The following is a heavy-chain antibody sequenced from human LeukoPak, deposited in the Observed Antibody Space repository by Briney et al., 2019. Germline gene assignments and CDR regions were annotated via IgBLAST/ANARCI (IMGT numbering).Heavy chain of an antibody. CDR3: ARETRDSNWNSVAYLDH. V-gene: IGHV1-69*08. J-gene: IGHJ4*02. CDR2: FIPILNTT. Sequence: SVKVSCKASGGTFSGNSITWVRQALGQGLEWMGRFIPILNTTNYAQDFQGRVTLTADKSTSTAYMELMSLGSEDTAVYYCARETRDSNWNSVAYLDHWGQGTLVTVSS. D-gene: IGHD1-7*01. CDR1: GGTFSGNS.